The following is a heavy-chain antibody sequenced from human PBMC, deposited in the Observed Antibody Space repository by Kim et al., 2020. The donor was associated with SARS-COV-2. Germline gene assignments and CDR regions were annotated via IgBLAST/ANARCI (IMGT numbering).Heavy chain of an antibody. CDR2: ISGSGGST. D-gene: IGHD3-9*01. CDR1: GFTFSSYA. J-gene: IGHJ4*02. Sequence: GGSLRLSCAASGFTFSSYAMSWVRQAPGKGLEWVSAISGSGGSTYYADSVKGRFTISRDNSKNTLYLQMNSLRAEDTAVYYCAKGQYSPLRYFDWLSITPRDNKLGRIDYWGQGTLVTVSS. V-gene: IGHV3-23*01. CDR3: AKGQYSPLRYFDWLSITPRDNKLGRIDY.